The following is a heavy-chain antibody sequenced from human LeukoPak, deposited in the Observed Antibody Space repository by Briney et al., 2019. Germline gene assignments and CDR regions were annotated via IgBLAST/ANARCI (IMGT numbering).Heavy chain of an antibody. D-gene: IGHD5-12*01. V-gene: IGHV1-69*04. CDR3: ARGSWRGYD. Sequence: SVKVSCKASGDTFSSYGVSWVRQAPGQGLEWMGRVIPILGTANYAQRFQGRVTITRNNSISTAYMELSSLRSEDTVVYYCARGSWRGYDWGQGTMVTVSS. J-gene: IGHJ3*01. CDR2: VIPILGTA. CDR1: GDTFSSYG.